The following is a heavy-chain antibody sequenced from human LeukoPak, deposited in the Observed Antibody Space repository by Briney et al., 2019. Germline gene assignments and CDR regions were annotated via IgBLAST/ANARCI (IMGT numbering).Heavy chain of an antibody. CDR3: AREGVAAAGTLYYFDY. CDR1: GGSISSYY. J-gene: IGHJ4*02. Sequence: KASETLSLTCTVSGGSISSYYWSWIRQPPGKGLEWIGEINHSGSTNYNPSLKSRVTISVDTSKNQFSLKLSSVTAADTAVYYCAREGVAAAGTLYYFDYWGQGTLVTVSS. D-gene: IGHD6-13*01. CDR2: INHSGST. V-gene: IGHV4-34*01.